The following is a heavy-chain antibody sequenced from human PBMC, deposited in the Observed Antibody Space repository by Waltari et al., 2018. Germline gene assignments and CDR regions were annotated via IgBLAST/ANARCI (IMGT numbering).Heavy chain of an antibody. Sequence: QVQLQESGPGLVKPSETLSLPCAVSGYSISSGYYWGWIRQPPGKGLEWIGSIYHSGSTYYNPSLKSRVTRSVDTSKNQFSLKLSSVTAADTAVYYCARMVVVAANLDYWGQGTLVTVSS. CDR2: IYHSGST. J-gene: IGHJ4*02. V-gene: IGHV4-38-2*01. D-gene: IGHD2-15*01. CDR3: ARMVVVAANLDY. CDR1: GYSISSGYY.